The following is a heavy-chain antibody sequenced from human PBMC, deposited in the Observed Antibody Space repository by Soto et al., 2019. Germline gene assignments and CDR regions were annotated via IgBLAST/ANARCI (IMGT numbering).Heavy chain of an antibody. CDR3: ARLYCTTSTCDRWVDP. CDR1: GNTFSTFW. D-gene: IGHD2-2*01. CDR2: IDPRDSYV. Sequence: GESLKISCXGFGNTFSTFWISWVRQKPGKGLEWMGRIDPRDSYVNYSPAFQGHVTISADKSISTAYLQWGSLKASDTAMYYCARLYCTTSTCDRWVDPWGQGTLVTVSS. J-gene: IGHJ5*02. V-gene: IGHV5-10-1*01.